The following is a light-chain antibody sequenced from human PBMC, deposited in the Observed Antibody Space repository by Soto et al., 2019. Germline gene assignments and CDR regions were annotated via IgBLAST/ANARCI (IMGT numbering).Light chain of an antibody. Sequence: DIQMTQSPSTLCASAGDRVTITCRASQSISNYLAWYQQKPGKAPKLLIYDASSLESGVPSRFSGGGSGTEFTLTISSLQPDDCATYYCQQYGSYSYTFGQGTKLEIK. CDR3: QQYGSYSYT. CDR1: QSISNY. CDR2: DAS. J-gene: IGKJ2*01. V-gene: IGKV1-5*01.